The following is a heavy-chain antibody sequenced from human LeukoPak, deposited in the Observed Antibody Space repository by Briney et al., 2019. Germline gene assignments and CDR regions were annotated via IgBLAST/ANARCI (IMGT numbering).Heavy chain of an antibody. CDR2: IYYSGST. CDR1: GGSISSSSYY. J-gene: IGHJ6*03. CDR3: ARLFPYYDSSGYSSYYYYYYYMDV. Sequence: SETLSLTCTVSGGSISSSSYYWGWIRQPPGKGLEWIGSIYYSGSTYYNPSLKSRVTISVDTSKNQFSLKLTSVTAADTAVYYCARLFPYYDSSGYSSYYYYYYYMDVWGKGTTVTISS. V-gene: IGHV4-39*07. D-gene: IGHD3-22*01.